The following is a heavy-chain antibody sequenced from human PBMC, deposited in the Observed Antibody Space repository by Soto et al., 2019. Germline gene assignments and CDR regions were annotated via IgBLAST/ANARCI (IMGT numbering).Heavy chain of an antibody. Sequence: SETLSLTCAVSGGSLTNYYWAWVRQPPGGGLEWIGEINLRGRSDIAPSLKSRVTISSDTSNNQFSLKLTSVTAADTAVYFCARAYMGPGWSNYYMDFWGKGTTVTVSS. D-gene: IGHD2-15*01. CDR1: GGSLTNYY. CDR2: INLRGRS. CDR3: ARAYMGPGWSNYYMDF. J-gene: IGHJ6*03. V-gene: IGHV4-34*01.